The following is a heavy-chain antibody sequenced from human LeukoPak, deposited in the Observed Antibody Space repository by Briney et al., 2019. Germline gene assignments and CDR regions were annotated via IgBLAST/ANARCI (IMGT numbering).Heavy chain of an antibody. J-gene: IGHJ6*03. V-gene: IGHV3-49*03. Sequence: GRSLRLSCTASGFTFGDYAMSWFRQAPGKGLEWVGFIRSKAYGGTTEYAASVKGRFTISRDDSKSIAYLQMNSLKTEDTAVYYCTRGYSSSWEEYYYYYMDVWGKGTTVTVSS. CDR1: GFTFGDYA. CDR2: IRSKAYGGTT. CDR3: TRGYSSSWEEYYYYYMDV. D-gene: IGHD6-13*01.